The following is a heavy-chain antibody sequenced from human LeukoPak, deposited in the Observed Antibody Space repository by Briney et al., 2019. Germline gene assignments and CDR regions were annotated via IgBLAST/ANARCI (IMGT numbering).Heavy chain of an antibody. CDR1: GFTFSSYG. V-gene: IGHV3-30*18. CDR3: AKGELGSSSWYLVS. J-gene: IGHJ4*02. CDR2: ISYDGSNK. D-gene: IGHD6-13*01. Sequence: GGSLRLSCAASGFTFSSYGMHWVRQAPGKGLEWVAVISYDGSNKYYADFVKGRFTISRDNSKNTLYLQMNSLRAEDTAVYYCAKGELGSSSWYLVSWGQGTLVTVSS.